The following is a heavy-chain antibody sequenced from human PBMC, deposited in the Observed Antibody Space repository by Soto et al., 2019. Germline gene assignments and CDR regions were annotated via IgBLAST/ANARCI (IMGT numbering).Heavy chain of an antibody. J-gene: IGHJ6*02. Sequence: GGSLRLSCAASGFTFSSYAMSWVRQAPGKGLEWVSAISGSGGSTYYADSVKGRFTISRDNSKNTLYLQMNSLRAEDTAVYYCASENTVTTVYYYYGMDGWGQGTTVTVSS. CDR2: ISGSGGST. V-gene: IGHV3-23*01. CDR1: GFTFSSYA. D-gene: IGHD4-17*01. CDR3: ASENTVTTVYYYYGMDG.